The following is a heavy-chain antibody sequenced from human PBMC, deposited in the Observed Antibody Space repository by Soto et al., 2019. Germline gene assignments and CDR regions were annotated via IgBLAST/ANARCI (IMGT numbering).Heavy chain of an antibody. CDR2: IRAYNGNT. D-gene: IGHD2-15*01. Sequence: GASVRVSCKASRYTFTSYGISWLRKVTGQGLEWMGWIRAYNGNTNDAQERQRRGTMTTDTCRSTAYIDLRSLRPDDTAVYYYARGLRNGIDPWGQGTLVSVS. CDR1: RYTFTSYG. V-gene: IGHV1-18*01. CDR3: ARGLRNGIDP. J-gene: IGHJ5*02.